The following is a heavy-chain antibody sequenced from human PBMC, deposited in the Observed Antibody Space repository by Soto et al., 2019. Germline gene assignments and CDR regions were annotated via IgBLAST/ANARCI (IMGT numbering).Heavy chain of an antibody. CDR2: INHSGST. D-gene: IGHD3-16*01. CDR3: AVTLGGSYNWFDP. Sequence: SETLSLTCAVYGGSFSDYYWSWIRQPPGKGLEWIGEINHSGSTNYNPSLKSRVTISVDTSKNQFSLKLSSVTAADTAVYYCAVTLGGSYNWFDPWGQGTLVTVSS. CDR1: GGSFSDYY. V-gene: IGHV4-34*01. J-gene: IGHJ5*02.